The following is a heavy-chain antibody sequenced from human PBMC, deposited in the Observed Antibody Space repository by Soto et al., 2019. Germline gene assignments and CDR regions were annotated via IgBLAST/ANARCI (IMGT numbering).Heavy chain of an antibody. D-gene: IGHD6-19*01. CDR1: GFTFSSYA. Sequence: GGSLRLSCAASGFTFSSYAMHWVRQAPGKGLEWVAVISYDGSNKYYADSVKGRFTISRDNSKNTLYLQMNSLRAEDTAVYYCARDKPISRLVRSNYNDYWGQGTLVTVSS. CDR3: ARDKPISRLVRSNYNDY. V-gene: IGHV3-30-3*01. CDR2: ISYDGSNK. J-gene: IGHJ4*02.